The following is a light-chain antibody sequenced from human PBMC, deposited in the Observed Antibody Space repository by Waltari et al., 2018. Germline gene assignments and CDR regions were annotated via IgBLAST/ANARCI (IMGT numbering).Light chain of an antibody. CDR2: GRN. CDR1: SSNIGAGYA. J-gene: IGLJ3*02. Sequence: QSGLTQPPSVSGAPGQTISISCTGSSSNIGAGYAIFWYQQFPGAPPNLLIYGRNIRPSGVPGRCSGAQSGASASLGITGLQAEDEADYYCAAWDDILSGWVFGGGTRLTVL. V-gene: IGLV1-40*01. CDR3: AAWDDILSGWV.